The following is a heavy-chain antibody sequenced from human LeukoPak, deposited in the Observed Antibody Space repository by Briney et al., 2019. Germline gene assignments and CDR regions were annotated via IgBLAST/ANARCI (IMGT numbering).Heavy chain of an antibody. CDR2: IYTSGST. D-gene: IGHD3-16*02. CDR3: ARAPYYDYVWGSYRHNTWFDP. CDR1: GGSISSYY. Sequence: SETLSLTCTVSGGSISSYYWSWIRQPAGKGLEWIGRIYTSGSTNYNPSLKSRVTISVDTSKNQFSLKLSSVTAADTAVYYCARAPYYDYVWGSYRHNTWFDPWGQGTLVTVSS. V-gene: IGHV4-4*07. J-gene: IGHJ5*02.